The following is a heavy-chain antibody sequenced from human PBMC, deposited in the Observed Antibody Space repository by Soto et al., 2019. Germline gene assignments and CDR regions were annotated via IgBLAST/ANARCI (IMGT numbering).Heavy chain of an antibody. D-gene: IGHD3-10*01. CDR2: LSYDGSNK. CDR3: ARDFYYGSGSYPGY. CDR1: GFTLSTYV. J-gene: IGHJ4*02. Sequence: GGSLRLSCTASGFTLSTYVMHWVRQAPGKGLGWVAVLSYDGSNKYYADSVKGRFTISRDNSKATLYLQMNSLRAEDTAVYYCARDFYYGSGSYPGYWGQGTLVTVSS. V-gene: IGHV3-30-3*01.